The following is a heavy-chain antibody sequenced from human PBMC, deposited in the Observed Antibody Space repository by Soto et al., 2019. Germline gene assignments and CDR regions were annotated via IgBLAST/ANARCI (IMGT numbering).Heavy chain of an antibody. CDR2: MYYSGNT. J-gene: IGHJ5*02. Sequence: SETLSLTCSVSGGSISSYYWSWIRQPPGKGLEWIGYMYYSGNTNYNPSLKSRATISVDTSKNQFSLKLSSVTAADTAVYYCARGAQANWFDPWGQGTLVTVSS. CDR3: ARGAQANWFDP. V-gene: IGHV4-59*01. CDR1: GGSISSYY.